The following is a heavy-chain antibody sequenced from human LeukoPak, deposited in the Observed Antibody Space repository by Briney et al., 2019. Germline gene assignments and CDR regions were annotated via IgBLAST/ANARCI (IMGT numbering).Heavy chain of an antibody. CDR3: AREVAMIRGVKNWFDR. CDR1: GDSVSSNDAS. Sequence: QTLSLTCAISGDSVSSNDASWNWIRQSPSRGLEWLGRTFYRSKWYYDYEASLKSRITINPDTSKNQFSLQLNSVTPEDTAMYYCAREVAMIRGVKNWFDRWGQGTLVTVSS. J-gene: IGHJ5*02. D-gene: IGHD3-10*01. CDR2: TFYRSKWYY. V-gene: IGHV6-1*01.